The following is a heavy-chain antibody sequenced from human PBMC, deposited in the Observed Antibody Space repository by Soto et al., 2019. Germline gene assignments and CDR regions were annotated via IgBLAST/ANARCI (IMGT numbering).Heavy chain of an antibody. CDR1: GGTFSSYA. V-gene: IGHV1-69*01. CDR3: ARDPIMYCGGDCCSEVVGNAFDI. D-gene: IGHD2-21*02. Sequence: QVQLVQSGAEVKKPGSSVKVSCKASGGTFSSYAISWVRQAPGQGLEWMGGIIPIFGTANYAQKFQGRVTITADESTSTAYMELSSLRSEDTAVYYCARDPIMYCGGDCCSEVVGNAFDIWGQGTMVTVSS. J-gene: IGHJ3*02. CDR2: IIPIFGTA.